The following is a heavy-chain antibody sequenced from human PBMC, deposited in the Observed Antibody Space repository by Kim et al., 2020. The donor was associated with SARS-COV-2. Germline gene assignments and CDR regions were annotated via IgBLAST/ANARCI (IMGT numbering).Heavy chain of an antibody. Sequence: GGSLRLSCAASKFTFSSYSMNWVRQAPGKGLEWVSSISSSSKDIFYAASVRGRFTISRDNAKNSLYLQMSSLTVEDTAVYFCARATYYDSLTGYHAWAYGMDVWGQGTTVTVSS. CDR3: ARATYYDSLTGYHAWAYGMDV. CDR1: KFTFSSYS. CDR2: ISSSSKDI. V-gene: IGHV3-21*06. J-gene: IGHJ6*02. D-gene: IGHD3-9*01.